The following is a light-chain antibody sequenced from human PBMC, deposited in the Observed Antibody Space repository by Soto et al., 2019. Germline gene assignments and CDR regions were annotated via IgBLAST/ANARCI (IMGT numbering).Light chain of an antibody. J-gene: IGKJ5*01. CDR1: QDISSY. V-gene: IGKV1-9*01. CDR3: QQLNSYLFT. CDR2: GAS. Sequence: DIQLTQSPSFLSASVGDRVTITCRASQDISSYLGWYQQKPGEAPKLLIYGASTLQSGVPSRFSGSGSGTEFTLTISXLQPEDFASYYCQQLNSYLFTFGQGTRLEI.